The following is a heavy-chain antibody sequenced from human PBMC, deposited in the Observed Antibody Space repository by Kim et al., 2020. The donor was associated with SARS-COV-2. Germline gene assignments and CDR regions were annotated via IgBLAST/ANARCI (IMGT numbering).Heavy chain of an antibody. D-gene: IGHD2-2*01. J-gene: IGHJ4*02. Sequence: DGSAKNWVDSVRGRFAISRDNAEKSLYLQMDSLRAEDTAVYYCASLKYDYWGRGALVTVSS. V-gene: IGHV3-7*01. CDR3: ASLKYDY. CDR2: DGSAK.